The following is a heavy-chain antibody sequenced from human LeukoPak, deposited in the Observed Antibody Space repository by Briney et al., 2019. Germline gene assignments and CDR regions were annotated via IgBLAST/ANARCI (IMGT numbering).Heavy chain of an antibody. V-gene: IGHV4-39*01. Sequence: SETLSLTCTVSGGSISSSSYYWGWIRQPPGKGLEWIGSIYYSGSTYYNPSLKSRVTISVDTSKNQFSLKLSSVTAADTAVYYCARGDDSVDLYSSSWYFDYWGQGTLVTVSS. CDR2: IYYSGST. D-gene: IGHD6-13*01. CDR1: GGSISSSSYY. CDR3: ARGDDSVDLYSSSWYFDY. J-gene: IGHJ4*02.